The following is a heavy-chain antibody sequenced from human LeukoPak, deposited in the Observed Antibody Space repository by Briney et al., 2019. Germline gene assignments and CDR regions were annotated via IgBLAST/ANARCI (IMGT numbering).Heavy chain of an antibody. D-gene: IGHD3-22*01. J-gene: IGHJ4*02. CDR2: IHPSGML. V-gene: IGHV4-31*03. CDR3: SRGLDSRKHGY. Sequence: SETLSHTCTVSGASFNSDDQYWNWIRQSPGKGLEWIGSIHPSGMLYNNPSLESRVTMSRDTSKNQFSLNLNSVTAADTAVYFCSRGLDSRKHGYWGQGILVTVSS. CDR1: GASFNSDDQY.